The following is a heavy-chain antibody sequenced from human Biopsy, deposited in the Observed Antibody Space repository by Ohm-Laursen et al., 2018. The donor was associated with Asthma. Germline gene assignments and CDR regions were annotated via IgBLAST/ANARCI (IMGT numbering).Heavy chain of an antibody. D-gene: IGHD3-9*01. CDR2: INAGNGNT. CDR1: GYTFINYA. V-gene: IGHV1-3*01. Sequence: ASVKVSCKASGYTFINYAIHWVRQAPGQRLEWMGWINAGNGNTKYSQKVQGRVTITRDTSASTAYMDLGSLRSEDTAVYYCARTYYDFLTGQVNDAFATWGQGTMVTVSS. J-gene: IGHJ3*02. CDR3: ARTYYDFLTGQVNDAFAT.